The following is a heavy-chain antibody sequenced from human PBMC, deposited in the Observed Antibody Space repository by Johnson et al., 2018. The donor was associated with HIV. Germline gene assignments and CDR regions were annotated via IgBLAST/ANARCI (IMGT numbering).Heavy chain of an antibody. D-gene: IGHD6-13*01. V-gene: IGHV3-66*01. CDR3: AREQELIGGRAFDI. J-gene: IGHJ3*02. CDR1: GFTVSSNY. CDR2: IYSGGSP. Sequence: VQLVESGGGVVQPGGSLRLSCAASGFTVSSNYMSWVRQAPGKGLEWVSVIYSGGSPYYADSVKGRFTISRDNVKNTLYLQMNSLRAEDTAVYYCAREQELIGGRAFDIWGQGTMVTVSS.